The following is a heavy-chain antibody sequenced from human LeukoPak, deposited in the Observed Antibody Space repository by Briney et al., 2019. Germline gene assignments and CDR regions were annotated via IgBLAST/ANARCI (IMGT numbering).Heavy chain of an antibody. CDR3: AREISQWQMGWYFDY. CDR1: GFTFSSYA. J-gene: IGHJ4*02. D-gene: IGHD6-19*01. Sequence: PGRSLRLSCAASGFTFSSYAMHWVRQAPGKGLEWVAVMSDDGSYKYYADSVKGRFTISRDISKNTLYLQMNSLRAEDTAVYYCAREISQWQMGWYFDYWGQGTLVTVSS. V-gene: IGHV3-30-3*01. CDR2: MSDDGSYK.